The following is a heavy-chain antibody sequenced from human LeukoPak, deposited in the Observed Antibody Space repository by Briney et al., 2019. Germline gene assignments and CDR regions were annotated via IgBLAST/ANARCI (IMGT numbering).Heavy chain of an antibody. CDR2: IHNSGSP. CDR1: GGSISSYY. D-gene: IGHD3-16*01. CDR3: ARVSRWSDWAFEG. V-gene: IGHV4-59*01. J-gene: IGHJ4*02. Sequence: SETLSLTCTVSGGSISSYYWSWIRQPPGKGLEWIRYIHNSGSPDYNPSLKSRLTISVDTSKNQFSLNLISVTAADTAVYYCARVSRWSDWAFEGWGQGTLVTVSS.